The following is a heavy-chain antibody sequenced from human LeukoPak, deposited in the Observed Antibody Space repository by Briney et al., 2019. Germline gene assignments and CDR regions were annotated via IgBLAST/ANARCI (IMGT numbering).Heavy chain of an antibody. D-gene: IGHD3-16*02. J-gene: IGHJ6*03. Sequence: PSETLSLTCTVSGGSVSSYYWSWIRQPPGKGLEWIGYIYYSGSIDYNPSLRSRVTMSIDTSKNQVSLRLTSVTAADTAVYYCASGTLSFYYMDVWGKGTTVTISS. CDR3: ASGTLSFYYMDV. CDR2: IYYSGSI. V-gene: IGHV4-59*02. CDR1: GGSVSSYY.